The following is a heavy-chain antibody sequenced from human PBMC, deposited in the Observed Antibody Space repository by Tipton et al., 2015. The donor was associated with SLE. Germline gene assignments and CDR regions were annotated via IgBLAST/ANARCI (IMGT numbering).Heavy chain of an antibody. V-gene: IGHV3-9*01. CDR1: GFTFNDYS. CDR2: ITWNNESV. D-gene: IGHD6-13*01. CDR3: ARERGSSWYYYGMDV. J-gene: IGHJ6*02. Sequence: VQLVQSGGGLVQPGRSLKLSCAASGFTFNDYSMHWVRQPPGKGLEWVSTITWNNESVGYADSVKGRFTISRDNAKNSLYLQMNSLRAEDTAVYYCARERGSSWYYYGMDVWGQGTTVTVSS.